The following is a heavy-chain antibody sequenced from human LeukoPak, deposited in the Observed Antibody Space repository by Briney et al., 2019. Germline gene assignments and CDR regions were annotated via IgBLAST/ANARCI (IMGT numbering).Heavy chain of an antibody. CDR1: GYTFTGYY. V-gene: IGHV1-2*02. Sequence: ASVKVSCKASGYTFTGYYMHWVRQAPGQGLEWMGWINPNSGGTNYAQKFKGRVTMTRDTSISTAYMELSRLRSDDTAVYYCARDRYYYDSSGYYYVWDYWGQGTLVTVSS. CDR3: ARDRYYYDSSGYYYVWDY. D-gene: IGHD3-22*01. CDR2: INPNSGGT. J-gene: IGHJ4*02.